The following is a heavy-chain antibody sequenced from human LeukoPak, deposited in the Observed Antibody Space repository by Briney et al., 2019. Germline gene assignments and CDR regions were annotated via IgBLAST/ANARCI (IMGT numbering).Heavy chain of an antibody. CDR3: ARGPGIAAAGGNWFDP. Sequence: PGGSLRLSCAASGITFNSYSMNWVRQAPGKGLEWVSYISSSSSTIYYADSVKGRFTISRDNAKNSLYLQMNSLRAEDTAVYYCARGPGIAAAGGNWFDPWGQGTLVTVSS. V-gene: IGHV3-48*04. CDR2: ISSSSSTI. D-gene: IGHD6-13*01. CDR1: GITFNSYS. J-gene: IGHJ5*02.